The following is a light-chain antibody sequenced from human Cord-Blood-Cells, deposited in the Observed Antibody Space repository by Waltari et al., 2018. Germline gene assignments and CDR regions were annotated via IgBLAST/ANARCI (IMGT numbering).Light chain of an antibody. V-gene: IGLV2-14*01. CDR3: SSYTSSSTWV. J-gene: IGLJ3*02. CDR1: SSDVGGYNY. CDR2: DGS. Sequence: QSALTQPASVSGSPGQSITISCTGTSSDVGGYNYVSWYQQHPGKAPKLMIYDGSNGPSGVSNRFSGSKSGNTASLTISGLQAEDEADYYCSSYTSSSTWVFGGGTKLTVL.